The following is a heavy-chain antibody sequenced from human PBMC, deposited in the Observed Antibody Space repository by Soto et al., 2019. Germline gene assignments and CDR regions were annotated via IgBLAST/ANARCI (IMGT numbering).Heavy chain of an antibody. J-gene: IGHJ4*02. CDR2: IYTSGST. CDR3: ARESIQSAAGTAPISY. CDR1: GGSISSYY. D-gene: IGHD6-13*01. V-gene: IGHV4-4*07. Sequence: QVQLQESGPGLVKPSETLSLTCTVSGGSISSYYWSWIRQPAGKGLEWIGRIYTSGSTNYNPSLKSRVTMSVDTSKYQFSLKLSSVTAADTAVYYCARESIQSAAGTAPISYWGQGTLVTVSS.